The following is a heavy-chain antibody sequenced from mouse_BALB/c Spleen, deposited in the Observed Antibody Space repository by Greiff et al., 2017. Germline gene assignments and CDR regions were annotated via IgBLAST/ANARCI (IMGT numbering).Heavy chain of an antibody. Sequence: QVQLKQSGPGLVAPSQSLSITCTVSGFSLTGYGVNWVRQPPGKGLEWLGMIWGDGSTDYNSALKSRLSISKDNSKSQVFLKMNSLQTDDTARYYCARDLDSSGYWFAYWGQGTLVTVSA. CDR2: IWGDGST. J-gene: IGHJ3*01. V-gene: IGHV2-6-7*01. CDR1: GFSLTGYG. CDR3: ARDLDSSGYWFAY. D-gene: IGHD3-2*01.